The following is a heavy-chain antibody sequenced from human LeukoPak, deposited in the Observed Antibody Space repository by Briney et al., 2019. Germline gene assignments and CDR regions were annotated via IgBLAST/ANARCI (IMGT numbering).Heavy chain of an antibody. V-gene: IGHV3-48*01. D-gene: IGHD3/OR15-3a*01. Sequence: GGSLRLSCAASGFTFSSYSMNWVRQAPGKGLEWVSYITSSSSTIYYADSVKGRFTISRDNAKNSLYLQMNSLRAEDTAVYYCAKGRDSLDPDEFDYWGQGTLVTVSS. CDR3: AKGRDSLDPDEFDY. CDR1: GFTFSSYS. J-gene: IGHJ4*02. CDR2: ITSSSSTI.